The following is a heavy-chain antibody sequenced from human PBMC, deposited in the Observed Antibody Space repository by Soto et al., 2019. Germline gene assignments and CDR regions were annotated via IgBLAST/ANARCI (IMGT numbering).Heavy chain of an antibody. Sequence: VGSLRLSCAASGFTFSSYAMSWVRQAPGKGLEWVSAISGSGDNTYNADSVKGRFTISRDNSKNSLYLQMNSLRAEDTAVYYCAKRDGYNEGPFDCWGQGTLVTVS. D-gene: IGHD5-12*01. V-gene: IGHV3-23*01. CDR1: GFTFSSYA. J-gene: IGHJ4*02. CDR3: AKRDGYNEGPFDC. CDR2: ISGSGDNT.